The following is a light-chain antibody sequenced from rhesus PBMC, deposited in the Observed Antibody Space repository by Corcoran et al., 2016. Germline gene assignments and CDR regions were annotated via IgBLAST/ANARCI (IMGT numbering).Light chain of an antibody. V-gene: IGKV1-32*02. CDR3: QQGNSNPLT. J-gene: IGKJ4*01. Sequence: DIQMSQSPSSLSASVGDRVTITCRASQGISSYLNWYQPKPGKAPKLLNYYANILASGVPSRFSGSGSGTEFTLTISSLQPEDFATYYCQQGNSNPLTFGGGTKVELK. CDR2: YAN. CDR1: QGISSY.